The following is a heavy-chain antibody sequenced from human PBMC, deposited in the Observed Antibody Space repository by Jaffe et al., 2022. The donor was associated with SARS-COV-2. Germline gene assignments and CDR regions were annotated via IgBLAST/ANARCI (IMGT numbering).Heavy chain of an antibody. CDR3: ARRRFGEKAFDI. D-gene: IGHD3-10*01. Sequence: QVQLQQWGAGLLKPSETLSLTCAVYGGSFSGYYWSWIRQPPGKGLEWIGEINHSGSTNYNPSLKSRVTISVDTSKNQFSLKLSSVTAADTAVYYCARRRFGEKAFDIWGQGTMVTVSS. V-gene: IGHV4-34*01. CDR1: GGSFSGYY. CDR2: INHSGST. J-gene: IGHJ3*02.